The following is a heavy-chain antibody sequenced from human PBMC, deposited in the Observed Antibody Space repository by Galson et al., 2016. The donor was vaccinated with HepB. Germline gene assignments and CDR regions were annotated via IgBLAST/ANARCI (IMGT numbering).Heavy chain of an antibody. J-gene: IGHJ4*02. Sequence: PALVKPTQTLTLTCTFSGFSLDTSAEGVGWIRQPPGKALEWLALIYWNDEKRYSPSLKSRLSITKDNSKNQVVLTMTNMDPVDTATYYCAHRRDYDFWSFYFAFWGQGTLVTVSS. CDR2: IYWNDEK. CDR1: GFSLDTSAEG. V-gene: IGHV2-5*01. D-gene: IGHD3-3*01. CDR3: AHRRDYDFWSFYFAF.